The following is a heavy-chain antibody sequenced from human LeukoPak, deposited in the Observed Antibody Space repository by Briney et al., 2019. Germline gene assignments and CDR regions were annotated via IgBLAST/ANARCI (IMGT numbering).Heavy chain of an antibody. Sequence: GGSLRLSCAASGFTFSSYAMSWVRQAPGKGLEWVSAISGGGGSTYYADSVKGRFTISRDNSKNMLYLQMNNLRAEDTAVYYCAKDAVGTVVPPDYWGQGTLVTVSS. CDR2: ISGGGGST. D-gene: IGHD2-2*01. J-gene: IGHJ4*02. CDR3: AKDAVGTVVPPDY. V-gene: IGHV3-23*01. CDR1: GFTFSSYA.